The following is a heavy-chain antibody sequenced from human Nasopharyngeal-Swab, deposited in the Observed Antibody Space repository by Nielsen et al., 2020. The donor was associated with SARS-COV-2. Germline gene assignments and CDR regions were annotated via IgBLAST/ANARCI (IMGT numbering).Heavy chain of an antibody. CDR1: GFTFRTHA. D-gene: IGHD3-16*01. CDR3: AKDGGAYFDS. J-gene: IGHJ4*02. Sequence: GESLKISWAGSGFTFRTHAMTWVRQAPGKGLDWVSLISGSGGSPYYADSVKGRFTISRDDSKNTLYLQMNSLRAEDTAVYYCAKDGGAYFDSWGQGTLVTVSS. V-gene: IGHV3-23*01. CDR2: ISGSGGSP.